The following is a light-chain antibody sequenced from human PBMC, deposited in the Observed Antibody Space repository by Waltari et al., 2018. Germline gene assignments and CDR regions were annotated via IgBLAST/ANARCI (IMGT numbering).Light chain of an antibody. CDR3: MQALQTPYT. J-gene: IGKJ2*01. Sequence: DIVMTQSTLSPTVTPGEPDSISCRSSQSLLHSNGYKYLDWYLQKPGQSPQLLIYLGSNRASGVPDRFSGSGSGTDFTLKISRVEAEDVGVYYCMQALQTPYTFGQGTKLEI. CDR2: LGS. CDR1: QSLLHSNGYKY. V-gene: IGKV2-28*01.